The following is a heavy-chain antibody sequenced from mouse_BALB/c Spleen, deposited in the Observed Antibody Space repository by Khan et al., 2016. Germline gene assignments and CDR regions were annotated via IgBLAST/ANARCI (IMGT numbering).Heavy chain of an antibody. D-gene: IGHD3-2*01. CDR2: IYPGNVNT. J-gene: IGHJ4*01. Sequence: VQLQESGPELVKPGASVRISCKASGYTFTSYYIHWVKQRPGQGLEWIGWIYPGNVNTKYNEKFKGKATLTADKSSSTAYMQLSSLTSEDSAVFFCARWDSSGYYAMDYWGQGTSVTVSS. CDR3: ARWDSSGYYAMDY. V-gene: IGHV1S56*01. CDR1: GYTFTSYY.